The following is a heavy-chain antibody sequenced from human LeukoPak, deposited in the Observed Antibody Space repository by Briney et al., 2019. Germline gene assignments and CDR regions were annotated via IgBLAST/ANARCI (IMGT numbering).Heavy chain of an antibody. CDR1: GVSISSSSYY. Sequence: SETLSLTCTVSGVSISSSSYYWGWIRQPPGKGLEWIGSIYYSGSTYYNPSLKSRVTISVDTSKNQFSLKLSSVTAADTAVYYCASGCSSTSCYVGGYYYYGMDVWGQGTTVTVSS. CDR2: IYYSGST. J-gene: IGHJ6*02. D-gene: IGHD2-2*01. V-gene: IGHV4-39*01. CDR3: ASGCSSTSCYVGGYYYYGMDV.